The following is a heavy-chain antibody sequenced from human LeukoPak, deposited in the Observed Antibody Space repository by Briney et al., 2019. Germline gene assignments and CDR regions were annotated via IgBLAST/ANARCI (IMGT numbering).Heavy chain of an antibody. Sequence: SETLSLTCTVSGGSISSYYWSWIRQPPGKGLEWIGYIYYSGSTNYNPSLKSRVTISVDTSKNQFSLKLSSVTAADTAVYYCARDRAGLLGYFQHWGQGTLVTVSS. J-gene: IGHJ1*01. CDR2: IYYSGST. V-gene: IGHV4-59*01. CDR1: GGSISSYY. D-gene: IGHD3-22*01. CDR3: ARDRAGLLGYFQH.